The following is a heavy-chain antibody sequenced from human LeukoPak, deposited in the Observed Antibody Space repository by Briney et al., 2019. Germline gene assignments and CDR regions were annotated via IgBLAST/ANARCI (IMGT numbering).Heavy chain of an antibody. CDR3: ARGSDFFDY. J-gene: IGHJ4*02. V-gene: IGHV4-31*11. CDR1: GGSISSADFF. CDR2: IYYSGSA. Sequence: SQTLSLTCAVSGGSISSADFFWSWLRQHPGKGLEWIGFIYYSGSACYNPSLKSRVSISIHTSKNQFSLTLNSVTAADTAVYYCARGSDFFDYWGQGTLVTVSS.